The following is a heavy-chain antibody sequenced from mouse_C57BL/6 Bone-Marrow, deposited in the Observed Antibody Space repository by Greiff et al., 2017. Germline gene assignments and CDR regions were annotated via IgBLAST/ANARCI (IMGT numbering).Heavy chain of an antibody. Sequence: VQLQQPGAELLKPGASVRMSCKASGYTFTSYWITWEKQRPGQGLEWIGDIYPGGGSTNYNEKFKSKATLTVDTSSSTAYMQLSSLTSDDSAVYSCARSLILGHGYDGLDYWGQGTTLTVSS. V-gene: IGHV1-55*01. CDR3: ARSLILGHGYDGLDY. D-gene: IGHD2-2*01. CDR1: GYTFTSYW. J-gene: IGHJ2*01. CDR2: IYPGGGST.